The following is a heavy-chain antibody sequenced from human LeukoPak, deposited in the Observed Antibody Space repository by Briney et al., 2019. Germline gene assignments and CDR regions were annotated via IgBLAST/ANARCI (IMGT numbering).Heavy chain of an antibody. CDR2: TSAYNGNT. CDR3: ATQAPKAYYDSSGYYFPGAFDI. J-gene: IGHJ3*02. D-gene: IGHD3-22*01. CDR1: GYTFTSYG. Sequence: ASVKVSCKASGYTFTSYGISWVRQAPGQGLEWMGWTSAYNGNTNYAQKLQGRVTMTTDTSTSTAYMELRSLRSDDTAVYYCATQAPKAYYDSSGYYFPGAFDIWGQGTMVTVSS. V-gene: IGHV1-18*01.